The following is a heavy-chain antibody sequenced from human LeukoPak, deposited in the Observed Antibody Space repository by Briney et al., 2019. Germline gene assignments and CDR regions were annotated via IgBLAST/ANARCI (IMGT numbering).Heavy chain of an antibody. J-gene: IGHJ5*02. CDR3: ATGRSMPT. CDR2: INEDGSEK. V-gene: IGHV3-7*01. CDR1: GVSFSNYW. Sequence: GGSLRLSCAVSGVSFSNYWMSWGGRARGKGLEWGAGINEDGSEKQYVDSVKGRFTISRDNANTSLYLQVNSPRAEDTAVYSCATGRSMPTWGQGTLVTVSS. D-gene: IGHD2-2*01.